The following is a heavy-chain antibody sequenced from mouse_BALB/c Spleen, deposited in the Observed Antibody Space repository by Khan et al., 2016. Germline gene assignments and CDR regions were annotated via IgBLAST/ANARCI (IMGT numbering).Heavy chain of an antibody. J-gene: IGHJ4*01. D-gene: IGHD6-1*01. V-gene: IGHV9-4*02. CDR1: GYTFTTAG. Sequence: QIQLVQSGPELKKPGETVRISCKASGYTFTTAGMQWVQKMPGKGLRWIGWINTLSGVPIYAEDFRGRFAFSLETSVSTAYLEIGNLKNEDMAMYFCAREPYAMDYWGQGTSVTVSS. CDR2: INTLSGVP. CDR3: AREPYAMDY.